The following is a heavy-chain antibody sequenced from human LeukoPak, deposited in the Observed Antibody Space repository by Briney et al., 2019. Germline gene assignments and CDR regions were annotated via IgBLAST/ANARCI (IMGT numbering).Heavy chain of an antibody. CDR3: ATPRDYDSSGYLNPLDY. J-gene: IGHJ4*02. CDR2: FDPEDGET. Sequence: ASVKVSCKVSGYTLTELSIHWVRQAPGKGLEWMGGFDPEDGETIYAQKFQGRVTMTEDTSTDTAYMELSSLRSEDTAVYYCATPRDYDSSGYLNPLDYWGQGTLVTVSS. CDR1: GYTLTELS. V-gene: IGHV1-24*01. D-gene: IGHD3-22*01.